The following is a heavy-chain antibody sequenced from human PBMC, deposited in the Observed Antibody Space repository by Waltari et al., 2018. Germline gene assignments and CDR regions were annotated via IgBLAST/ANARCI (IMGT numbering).Heavy chain of an antibody. CDR1: GFTFSSYA. CDR2: ISYDGSNK. V-gene: IGHV3-30-3*01. D-gene: IGHD1-1*01. Sequence: QVQLVESGGGVVQPGRSLRLSCAASGFTFSSYAMHWVRQAPGKGLEWVAVISYDGSNKYYADSVKGRFTISRDNSKNTLYLQMNSLRAEDTAVYYCARDLGMERSYYGMDVWGQGTTVTVSS. CDR3: ARDLGMERSYYGMDV. J-gene: IGHJ6*02.